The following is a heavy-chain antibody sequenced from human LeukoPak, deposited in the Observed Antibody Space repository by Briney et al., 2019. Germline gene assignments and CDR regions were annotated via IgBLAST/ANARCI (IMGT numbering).Heavy chain of an antibody. D-gene: IGHD6-13*01. CDR2: INTNTGNP. J-gene: IGHJ6*02. V-gene: IGHV7-4-1*02. CDR3: ARQLYSSSWFPTLTYYYYYGMDV. Sequence: ASVKVSCKASGYTFTSYAMNWVRQAPGQGLEWMGWINTNTGNPTYAQGFTGRFVFSLDTSVSTAYLQISSLKAEDTAVYYCARQLYSSSWFPTLTYYYYYGMDVWGQGTTVTVSS. CDR1: GYTFTSYA.